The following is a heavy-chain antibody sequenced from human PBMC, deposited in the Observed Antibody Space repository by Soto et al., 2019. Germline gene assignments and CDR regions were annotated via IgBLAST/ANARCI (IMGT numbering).Heavy chain of an antibody. CDR1: GGSISSSSYY. Sequence: SETLSLTCTVSGGSISSSSYYWGWIRQPPGKGLEWIGSIYYSGSTYYNPSLKSRVTISVDTSKNQFSLKLSSVTAADTAVYYCGRWKDIVVVPAASGGYYFDYWGQGTLVT. CDR2: IYYSGST. CDR3: GRWKDIVVVPAASGGYYFDY. V-gene: IGHV4-39*01. J-gene: IGHJ4*02. D-gene: IGHD2-2*01.